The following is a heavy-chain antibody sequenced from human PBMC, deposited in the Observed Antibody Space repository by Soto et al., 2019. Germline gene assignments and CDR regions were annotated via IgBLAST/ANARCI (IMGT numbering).Heavy chain of an antibody. CDR1: GFTFSSYS. D-gene: IGHD2-2*01. V-gene: IGHV3-21*01. Sequence: EVQLVESGGGLVKPGGSLRLSCAASGFTFSSYSMNWVRQAPGKGLEWVSSISSSSSYIYYADSVMGRITISRDNAKNSLFLQINSLRAEDTAVYYCARDTCSSTSCYEGWGQGTLVTVS. J-gene: IGHJ4*02. CDR3: ARDTCSSTSCYEG. CDR2: ISSSSSYI.